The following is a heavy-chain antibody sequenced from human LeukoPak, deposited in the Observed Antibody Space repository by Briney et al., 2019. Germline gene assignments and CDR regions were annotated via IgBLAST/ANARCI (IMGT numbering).Heavy chain of an antibody. V-gene: IGHV4-31*03. CDR2: IYYSGST. D-gene: IGHD5-12*01. J-gene: IGHJ4*02. CDR1: GGSISSGGYY. CDR3: ARTYSGYDFDY. Sequence: PSETLSLTCTVSGGSISSGGYYWSWIRQHPGKGLEWIGYIYYSGSTYYNPSLKSRVTISVDTSKNQFSLKLSSVTAADTAVYYCARTYSGYDFDYWGQGTRVTVSS.